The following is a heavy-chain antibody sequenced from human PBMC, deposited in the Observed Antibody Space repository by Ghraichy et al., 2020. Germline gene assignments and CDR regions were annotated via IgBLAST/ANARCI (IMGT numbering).Heavy chain of an antibody. V-gene: IGHV4-31*03. CDR2: IYNSGGT. Sequence: SQTLSLTCTVSGGSISNDNYSWSWIRQRPGKGLEWIGYIYNSGGTYYSPPLKSRVTISVDTSKNQFSLKLNSVTAADTAVYYCASEPTGKSYIGRLDWGQGTLVTVSS. J-gene: IGHJ4*02. CDR3: ASEPTGKSYIGRLD. CDR1: GGSISNDNYS. D-gene: IGHD1-1*01.